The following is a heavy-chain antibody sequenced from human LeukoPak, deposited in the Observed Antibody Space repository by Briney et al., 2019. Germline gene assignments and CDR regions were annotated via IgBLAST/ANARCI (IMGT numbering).Heavy chain of an antibody. Sequence: GGSLRLSCAASGFTVSTYYMSWVRQAPGKGLEWVSVIYSGGRTYYADSVKGRFTISRDNSRNTLYLQMNSLRAEDTAVYYCARGLGRELDGAFDIWGQGTMVTVSS. J-gene: IGHJ3*02. CDR1: GFTVSTYY. D-gene: IGHD3-10*01. CDR2: IYSGGRT. CDR3: ARGLGRELDGAFDI. V-gene: IGHV3-53*01.